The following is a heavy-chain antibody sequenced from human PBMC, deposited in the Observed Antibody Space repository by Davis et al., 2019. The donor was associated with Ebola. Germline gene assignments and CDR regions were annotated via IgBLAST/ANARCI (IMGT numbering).Heavy chain of an antibody. D-gene: IGHD3-22*01. CDR1: GGTFSSYA. CDR3: ARTITMIVVGGWFDP. V-gene: IGHV1-69*04. CDR2: IIPILGIA. Sequence: SVKVSCKASGGTFSSYAISWVRQAPGQGLEWMGRIIPILGIANYAQRFQGRVTITTDTSTSTAYMELRSLRSDDTAVYYCARTITMIVVGGWFDPWGQGTLVTVSS. J-gene: IGHJ5*02.